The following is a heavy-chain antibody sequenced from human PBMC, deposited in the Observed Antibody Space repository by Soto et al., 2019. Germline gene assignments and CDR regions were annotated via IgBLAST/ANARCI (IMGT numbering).Heavy chain of an antibody. CDR1: GFTVNSNY. J-gene: IGHJ4*02. Sequence: GSLRLSCAASGFTVNSNYMSWVRQAPGKGLEWVSVIYSDGSTYYADSVKGRFIISRDNSNNTLYFQMSSLRAEDTAVYYCATLTKYDILTGFYPCWGQGTLVTVSS. V-gene: IGHV3-66*01. D-gene: IGHD3-9*01. CDR3: ATLTKYDILTGFYPC. CDR2: IYSDGST.